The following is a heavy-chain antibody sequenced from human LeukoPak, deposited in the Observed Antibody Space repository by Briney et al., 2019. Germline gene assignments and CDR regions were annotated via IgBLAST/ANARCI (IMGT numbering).Heavy chain of an antibody. Sequence: PPETLSLTCTVSGGSISSYYWSWIRQPPGKGLGWIGYIYYSGSTNHNPSLKSRVTISVDTSKNQFSLKLSSVTAADTAVYYCARTRVGATPYFDYWGQGTLVTVSS. CDR2: IYYSGST. J-gene: IGHJ4*02. CDR1: GGSISSYY. D-gene: IGHD1-26*01. V-gene: IGHV4-59*08. CDR3: ARTRVGATPYFDY.